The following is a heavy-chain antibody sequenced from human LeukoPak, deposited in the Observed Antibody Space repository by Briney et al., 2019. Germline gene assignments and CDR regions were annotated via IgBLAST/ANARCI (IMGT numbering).Heavy chain of an antibody. CDR1: GGSISSYY. J-gene: IGHJ6*02. CDR2: IYYSGST. CDR3: ARGADYDNNYFQYGMDV. Sequence: SETLSLTCTVSGGSISSYYWSWIRQPPGKGLEWIGYIYYSGSTNYKPSLKSRVTISVDTSKNQFSLKLNSVTAADTAVYYCARGADYDNNYFQYGMDVWGRGTTVTVSS. D-gene: IGHD3-9*01. V-gene: IGHV4-59*01.